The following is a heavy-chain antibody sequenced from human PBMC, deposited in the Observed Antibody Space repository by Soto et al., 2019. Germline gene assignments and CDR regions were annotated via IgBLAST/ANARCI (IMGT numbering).Heavy chain of an antibody. Sequence: ASVQGACQASGSTFPDDFLHWVRQAPGQGLEWMGWVNPNSGGTSYAQKFKDWVTMTRDTSINTAYMELRRLRSDDTALYFCARRGKGCSSTSSCYYYYYYGMDVWGQGTTVTVSS. J-gene: IGHJ6*02. CDR2: VNPNSGGT. V-gene: IGHV1-2*04. CDR3: ARRGKGCSSTSSCYYYYYYGMDV. CDR1: GSTFPDDF. D-gene: IGHD2-2*01.